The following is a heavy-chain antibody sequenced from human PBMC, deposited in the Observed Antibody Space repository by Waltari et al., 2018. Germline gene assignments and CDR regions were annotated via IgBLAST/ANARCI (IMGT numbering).Heavy chain of an antibody. V-gene: IGHV4-39*01. D-gene: IGHD3-10*01. CDR1: GGSISSSSYY. Sequence: QLQLQESGPGLVKPSETLSLTCTVSGGSISSSSYYWGWTRQPPGKGLEWIGSIYYSGSTYYNPSLKSRVTISVDTSKNQFSLKLSSVTAADTAVYYCARHSGGQSWFDPWGQGTLVTVSS. J-gene: IGHJ5*02. CDR3: ARHSGGQSWFDP. CDR2: IYYSGST.